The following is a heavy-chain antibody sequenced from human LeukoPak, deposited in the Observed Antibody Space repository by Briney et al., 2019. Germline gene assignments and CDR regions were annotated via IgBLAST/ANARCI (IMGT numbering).Heavy chain of an antibody. D-gene: IGHD3-3*01. CDR1: GFTFSSYG. V-gene: IGHV3-48*04. CDR2: ITSSSSPI. J-gene: IGHJ4*02. CDR3: ARTYYDFWSGYSHFDY. Sequence: GGSLRLSCAASGFTFSSYGMHWVRQAPGKGLEWVSYITSSSSPIYYADSVKGRFTISRDNAKNSLYLQMSSLRAEDTAMYYCARTYYDFWSGYSHFDYWGQGTLVTVSS.